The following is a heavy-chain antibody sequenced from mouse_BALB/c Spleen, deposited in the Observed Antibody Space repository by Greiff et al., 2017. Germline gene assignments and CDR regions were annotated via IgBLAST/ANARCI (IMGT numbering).Heavy chain of an antibody. CDR1: GYAFSSSW. CDR3: ARNYGDGYSSN. J-gene: IGHJ4*01. Sequence: QVQLQQSGPELVKPGASVKISCKASGYAFSSSWMNWVKQRPGQGLEWIGRIYPGDGDTNYNGKFKGKATLTADKSSSTAYMQLSSLTSVDSAVYFCARNYGDGYSSNWGQGTSVTVSS. D-gene: IGHD2-3*01. CDR2: IYPGDGDT. V-gene: IGHV1-82*01.